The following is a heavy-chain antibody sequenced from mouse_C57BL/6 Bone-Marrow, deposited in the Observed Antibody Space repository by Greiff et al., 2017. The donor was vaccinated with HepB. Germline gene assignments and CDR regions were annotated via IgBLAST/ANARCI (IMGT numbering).Heavy chain of an antibody. Sequence: EVKLVESGGGLVKPGGSLKLSCAASGFTFSSYAMSWVRQTPEKRLEWVATISDGGSYTYYPDNVKGRFTISRDNAKNNLYLQMSHLKSEDTAMYYCARDNYGRDYAMDYWGQGTSVTVSS. CDR1: GFTFSSYA. V-gene: IGHV5-4*01. CDR3: ARDNYGRDYAMDY. CDR2: ISDGGSYT. J-gene: IGHJ4*01. D-gene: IGHD1-1*01.